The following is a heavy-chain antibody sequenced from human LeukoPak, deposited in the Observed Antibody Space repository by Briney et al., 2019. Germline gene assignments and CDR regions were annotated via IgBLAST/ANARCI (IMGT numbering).Heavy chain of an antibody. CDR1: GFTFSSYA. Sequence: PGRSLRLSCAASGFTFSSYAMHWVRQAPGEGLEWVAVISYDGSNKYYADSVKGRFTISRDNSKNTLYLQMNSLRAEDTAVYYCARDGFDYWGQGTLVTVSS. V-gene: IGHV3-30*04. CDR3: ARDGFDY. CDR2: ISYDGSNK. J-gene: IGHJ4*02.